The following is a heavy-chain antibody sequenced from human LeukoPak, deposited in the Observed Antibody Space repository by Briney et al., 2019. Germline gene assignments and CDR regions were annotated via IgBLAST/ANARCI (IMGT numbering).Heavy chain of an antibody. V-gene: IGHV4-34*01. D-gene: IGHD6-19*01. CDR2: INHSGST. Sequence: PSETLSLTCAVHGGSFSGYYWSWIRQPPGKGLEWIGEINHSGSTNYNPSLKSRVTISVDTSKNQFSLKLSSVTAADTAVYYCARGRVLQSWGQGTLVTISS. J-gene: IGHJ4*02. CDR1: GGSFSGYY. CDR3: ARGRVLQS.